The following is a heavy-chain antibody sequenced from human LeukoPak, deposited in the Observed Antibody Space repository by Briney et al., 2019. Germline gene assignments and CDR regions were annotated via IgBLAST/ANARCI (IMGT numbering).Heavy chain of an antibody. CDR2: IIPIFGTA. D-gene: IGHD2-15*01. CDR3: ARAFLVGYSPEEFFFDY. J-gene: IGHJ4*02. V-gene: IGHV1-69*13. Sequence: AASVKVSCKASGGTVSSYNINWVRQAPGQGLEWMGGIIPIFGTANYAQKFQGRVTITADESTSTAYMELSSLRSEGTAVYYCARAFLVGYSPEEFFFDYWGQGTLVTVSS. CDR1: GGTVSSYN.